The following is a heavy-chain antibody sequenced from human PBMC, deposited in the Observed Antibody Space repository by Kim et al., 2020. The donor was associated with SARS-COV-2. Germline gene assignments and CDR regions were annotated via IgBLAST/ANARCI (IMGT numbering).Heavy chain of an antibody. D-gene: IGHD3-10*01. CDR1: GGSISSSSYY. V-gene: IGHV4-39*01. CDR2: IYYSGST. CDR3: ASQRIGVRGVIPGDY. J-gene: IGHJ4*02. Sequence: SETLSLTCTVSGGSISSSSYYWGWIRQPPGKGLEWIGSIYYSGSTYYNPSLKSRVTISVDTSKNQFSLKLSSVTAADTAVYYCASQRIGVRGVIPGDYWGQGTLVTVSS.